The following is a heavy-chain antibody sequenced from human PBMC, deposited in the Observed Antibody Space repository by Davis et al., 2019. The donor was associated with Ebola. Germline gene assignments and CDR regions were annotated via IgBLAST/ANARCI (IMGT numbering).Heavy chain of an antibody. CDR3: ARDSGRFLEWSSFDP. V-gene: IGHV1-18*01. Sequence: ASVKVSCKASGYTFTSYGISWVRQAPGQGLEWMGWISAYNGNTNYAQKLRGRVTMTTDTSTSTAYMEMRSLRSDDTAVYYCARDSGRFLEWSSFDPWGQGTLVTVSS. J-gene: IGHJ5*02. CDR1: GYTFTSYG. CDR2: ISAYNGNT. D-gene: IGHD3-3*01.